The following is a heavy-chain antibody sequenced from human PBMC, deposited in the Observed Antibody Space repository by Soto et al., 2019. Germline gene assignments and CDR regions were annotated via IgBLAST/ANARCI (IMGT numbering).Heavy chain of an antibody. Sequence: GGSLRLSCAASGFTFSSYGMHWVRQAPGKGLEWEAVISYDGSNKYYADSVKGRFTISRDNSKNTLYLQMNSLRAEDTAVYYCAKDHYYYDSSGYYARGYHYGMDVWGPGPTVTVSS. D-gene: IGHD3-22*01. V-gene: IGHV3-30*18. CDR3: AKDHYYYDSSGYYARGYHYGMDV. J-gene: IGHJ6*02. CDR1: GFTFSSYG. CDR2: ISYDGSNK.